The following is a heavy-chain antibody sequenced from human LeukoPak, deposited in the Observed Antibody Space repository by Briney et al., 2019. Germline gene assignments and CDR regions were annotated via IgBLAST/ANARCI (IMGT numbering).Heavy chain of an antibody. CDR2: ISGSGGST. J-gene: IGHJ4*02. Sequence: GGSLRLSCAASGFAFISYAMSWVRQAPGKGLAWVSAISGSGGSTYYEDSVKGRFTISRDNSKNPLYIQMNSLRAEDTALYYSAKDRPTVPIYHTHWSQGTLVTVS. V-gene: IGHV3-23*01. CDR3: AKDRPTVPIYHTH. D-gene: IGHD4-17*01. CDR1: GFAFISYA.